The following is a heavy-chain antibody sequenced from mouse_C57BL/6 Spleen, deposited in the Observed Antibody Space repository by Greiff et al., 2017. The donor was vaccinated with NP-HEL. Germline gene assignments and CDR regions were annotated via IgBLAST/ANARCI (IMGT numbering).Heavy chain of an antibody. CDR1: GFSLTSYA. Sequence: QVQLKQSGPGLVAPSQSLSITCTVSGFSLTSYAISWVRQPPGKGLEWLGVIWTGGGTNYNSALKSRLSISKDNSKSQVFLKMNSLQTDDTARYYCARNPLYYYGSSYFDVWGTGTTVTVSS. CDR2: IWTGGGT. V-gene: IGHV2-9-1*01. CDR3: ARNPLYYYGSSYFDV. D-gene: IGHD1-1*01. J-gene: IGHJ1*03.